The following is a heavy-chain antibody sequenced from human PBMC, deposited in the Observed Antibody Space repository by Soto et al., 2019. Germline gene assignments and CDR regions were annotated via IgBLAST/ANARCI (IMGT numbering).Heavy chain of an antibody. CDR1: GFTVSSNY. V-gene: IGHV3-53*02. CDR3: ARGLPMAEGVFDY. J-gene: IGHJ4*02. D-gene: IGHD3-10*01. Sequence: EVQLVETGGGLIQPGGSLRLSCAASGFTVSSNYMSWVRQAPGTGLEWVSVIYSGGSTYYADSVKGRFTISRDNSKNTLYLQMNSLRAEDTAVYYCARGLPMAEGVFDYWGQGTLVTVSS. CDR2: IYSGGST.